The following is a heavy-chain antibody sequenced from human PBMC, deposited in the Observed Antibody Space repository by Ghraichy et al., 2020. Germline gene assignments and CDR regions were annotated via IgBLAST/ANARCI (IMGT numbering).Heavy chain of an antibody. CDR3: TRDPPGSGWSFDC. CDR1: GFDFTTHA. CDR2: IWSDGSHK. D-gene: IGHD6-19*01. J-gene: IGHJ4*02. Sequence: GGSLRLSCAASGFDFTTHAMLWVRQAPGKGLEWVAMIWSDGSHKHYPDSVKGRFTIYRDNSKDTVYLEINSLRAEDSAMYYCTRDPPGSGWSFDCWGQGSLVTVSS. V-gene: IGHV3-33*01.